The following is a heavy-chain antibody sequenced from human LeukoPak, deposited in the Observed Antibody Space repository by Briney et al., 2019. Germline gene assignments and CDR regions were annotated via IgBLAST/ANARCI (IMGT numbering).Heavy chain of an antibody. V-gene: IGHV3-7*01. CDR1: GFTFSSYW. CDR3: MTASRSSSWPPPT. CDR2: IKQDGSEK. Sequence: GGSLRLSCAASGFTFSSYWMNWVRQAPGKGLEWVANIKQDGSEKKYVDSVKGRFTISRDNAKNSLYLQMNSRRAEDTAMYYCMTASRSSSWPPPTWGQGTLVTVSS. D-gene: IGHD6-13*01. J-gene: IGHJ5*02.